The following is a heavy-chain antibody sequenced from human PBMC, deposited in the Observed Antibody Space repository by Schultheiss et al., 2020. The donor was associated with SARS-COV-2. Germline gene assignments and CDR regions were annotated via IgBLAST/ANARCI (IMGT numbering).Heavy chain of an antibody. Sequence: GGSLRLSCAVSGISFSSSCMNWVRQAPGKGLEWVSSISTSGTYIYYADSVKGRFTISRDNSKNSVYLQMNSLRAEDTAVYYCARGSRFLSSWYQWVYYYGMDVWGQGTTVTVSS. J-gene: IGHJ6*02. CDR1: GISFSSSC. CDR2: ISTSGTYI. D-gene: IGHD6-13*01. V-gene: IGHV3-21*06. CDR3: ARGSRFLSSWYQWVYYYGMDV.